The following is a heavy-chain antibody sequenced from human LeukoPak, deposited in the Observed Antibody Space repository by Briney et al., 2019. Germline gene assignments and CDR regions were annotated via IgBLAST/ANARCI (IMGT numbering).Heavy chain of an antibody. CDR2: IYYSGST. D-gene: IGHD3-22*01. J-gene: IGHJ5*02. Sequence: SETLSLTCTVSGGSISSYYWSWIRQPPGKGLEGIGYIYYSGSTNYKHSLKSRVTITVVTSKNHFSLKLSSLTAADTAVYYCARGLGVRRYYYDSSGYLGWFDPWGQGTLVIVSS. CDR1: GGSISSYY. V-gene: IGHV4-59*01. CDR3: ARGLGVRRYYYDSSGYLGWFDP.